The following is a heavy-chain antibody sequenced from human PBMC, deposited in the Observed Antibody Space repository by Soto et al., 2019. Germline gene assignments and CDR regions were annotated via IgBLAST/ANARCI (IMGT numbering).Heavy chain of an antibody. CDR3: ARQNPLSLYYYDSSGAGYFQH. D-gene: IGHD3-22*01. CDR1: GFTFSSYA. CDR2: ISGSGGST. Sequence: GGSLRLSCAASGFTFSSYAMSWVRQAPGKGLEWVSAISGSGGSTYYADSVKGRFTISRDNSKNTLYLQMNSLRAEDTAVYYCARQNPLSLYYYDSSGAGYFQHWGQGTLVTVSS. V-gene: IGHV3-23*01. J-gene: IGHJ1*01.